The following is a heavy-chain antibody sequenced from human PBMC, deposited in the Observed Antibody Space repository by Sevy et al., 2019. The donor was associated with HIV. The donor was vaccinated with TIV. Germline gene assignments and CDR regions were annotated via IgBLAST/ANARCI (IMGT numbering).Heavy chain of an antibody. CDR1: GYSINRNTY. Sequence: SETLSLTCTVSGYSINRNTYWGWIRQPPGKGLEWLGSVHHGGSTYYNPSLKSRVTISTDTSKNQFHLKLNSVTAADAAVYFCARDSSNYYDSGSHYKTNVAGSAWFDPWGQGTLVTVSS. CDR3: ARDSSNYYDSGSHYKTNVAGSAWFDP. D-gene: IGHD3-10*01. V-gene: IGHV4-38-2*02. J-gene: IGHJ5*02. CDR2: VHHGGST.